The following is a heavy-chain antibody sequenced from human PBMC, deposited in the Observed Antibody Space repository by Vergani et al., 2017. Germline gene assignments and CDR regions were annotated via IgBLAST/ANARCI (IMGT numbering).Heavy chain of an antibody. V-gene: IGHV4-38-2*01. Sequence: QVQLQESGPGLVKPSETLSLTCAVSGYSISSGYYWGWIRQPPGKGLEWIGYIYYSGSTNYNPSLKSRVTISVDTSKNQFSLKLSSVTAADTAVYYCARLYYDFWSGRGDWFDPWGQGTLVTVSS. D-gene: IGHD3-3*01. CDR2: IYYSGST. CDR3: ARLYYDFWSGRGDWFDP. CDR1: GYSISSGYY. J-gene: IGHJ5*02.